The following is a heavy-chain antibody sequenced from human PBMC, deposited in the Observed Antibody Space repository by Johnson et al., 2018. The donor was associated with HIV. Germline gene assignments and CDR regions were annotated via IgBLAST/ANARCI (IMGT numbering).Heavy chain of an antibody. CDR2: ISYDGSNK. D-gene: IGHD7-27*01. V-gene: IGHV3-30*04. CDR3: ASSWGNDFDI. Sequence: QVQLVESGGGVVQPGGSLRLSCAASGFSFSTFPMHWVRQAPGKGLEWVAIISYDGSNKYYADSVKGRFTISRDNSKNTLYLQMNSLRAGDTAVYYCASSWGNDFDIWGQGTMVTVSS. J-gene: IGHJ3*02. CDR1: GFSFSTFP.